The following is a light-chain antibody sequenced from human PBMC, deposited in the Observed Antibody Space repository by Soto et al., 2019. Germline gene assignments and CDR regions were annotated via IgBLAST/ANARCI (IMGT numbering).Light chain of an antibody. CDR1: SGSIASND. CDR2: EDN. CDR3: QSYDSSTLV. J-gene: IGLJ2*01. Sequence: NFMLTQPHSVSESPGKTVTISCTRSSGSIASNDVQWYQQRPGSAPTTVIYEDNQRPPGVPDRFSGSIDSSSNSASLTISGLKNEDEADYCCQSYDSSTLVFGGGTKLTVL. V-gene: IGLV6-57*04.